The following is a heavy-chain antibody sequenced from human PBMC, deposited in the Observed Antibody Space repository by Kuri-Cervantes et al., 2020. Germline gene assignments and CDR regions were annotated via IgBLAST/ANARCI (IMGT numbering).Heavy chain of an antibody. CDR1: GFTFSSYG. V-gene: IGHV3-33*01. CDR2: IWYDGSNK. Sequence: GESLKISCAASGFTFSSYGMHWVRQAPGKGLEWVAVIWYDGSNKYYADSVKGLFTISRDNAKNSLYLQMNSLRAEDTALYHCARGKSGSYYFNWFDPWGQGTLVTVSS. J-gene: IGHJ5*02. D-gene: IGHD1-26*01. CDR3: ARGKSGSYYFNWFDP.